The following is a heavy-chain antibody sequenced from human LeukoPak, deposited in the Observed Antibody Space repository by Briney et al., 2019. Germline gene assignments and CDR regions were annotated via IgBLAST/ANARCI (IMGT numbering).Heavy chain of an antibody. Sequence: PSGTLSLTCDVSGGPISTTNWWTWVRQPPGKGLEWIGEIHYGGSATYNPSLNSRVSISLDKSKNQSSLKLRSVTAADTAVYYCARNGPTAAGAFDIWGQGTPVTVSS. D-gene: IGHD6-13*01. CDR2: IHYGGSA. J-gene: IGHJ3*02. CDR3: ARNGPTAAGAFDI. CDR1: GGPISTTNW. V-gene: IGHV4-4*02.